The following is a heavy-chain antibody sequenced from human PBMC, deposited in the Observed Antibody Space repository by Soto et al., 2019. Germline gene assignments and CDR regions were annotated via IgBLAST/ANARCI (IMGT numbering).Heavy chain of an antibody. CDR2: ISGSDGKT. Sequence: GGSLRLSCAASGFSFGSYALSWVRQAPGKGLEWVSTISGSDGKTFYADSVKGRFSISRDTSQNTLYLQMNSLRADDTALYYCARWSYLDYSGQGTRVAISS. J-gene: IGHJ4*02. CDR1: GFSFGSYA. V-gene: IGHV3-23*01. D-gene: IGHD3-10*01. CDR3: ARWSYLDY.